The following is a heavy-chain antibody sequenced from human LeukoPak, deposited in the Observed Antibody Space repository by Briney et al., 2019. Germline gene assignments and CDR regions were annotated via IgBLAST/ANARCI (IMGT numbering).Heavy chain of an antibody. CDR3: ASADSVQAGDYHYWYMDV. D-gene: IGHD6-13*01. CDR2: INPNSGDT. Sequence: EASVKVSCKASGYTFTGYYMHWVRQDLRQGVQWMGWINPNSGDTEYAQKFQGRVTMTRDTSISTVYMELSSLRSDDTAVYYCASADSVQAGDYHYWYMDVWGKGTTVTVSS. CDR1: GYTFTGYY. J-gene: IGHJ6*03. V-gene: IGHV1-2*02.